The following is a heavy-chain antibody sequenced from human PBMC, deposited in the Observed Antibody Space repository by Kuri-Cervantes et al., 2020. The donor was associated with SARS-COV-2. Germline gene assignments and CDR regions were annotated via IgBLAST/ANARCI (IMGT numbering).Heavy chain of an antibody. D-gene: IGHD6-13*01. J-gene: IGHJ6*03. CDR3: ARGGWIIAAAGGYYYYYMDV. CDR1: GYTFTSYG. CDR2: IIPIFGTA. Sequence: SVKVSCKASGYTFTSYGISWVRQAPGQGLEWMGGIIPIFGTANYAQKFQGRVTITTDESTSTAYMELRSLRSEDTAVYYCARGGWIIAAAGGYYYYYMDVWGKGTTVTVSS. V-gene: IGHV1-69*05.